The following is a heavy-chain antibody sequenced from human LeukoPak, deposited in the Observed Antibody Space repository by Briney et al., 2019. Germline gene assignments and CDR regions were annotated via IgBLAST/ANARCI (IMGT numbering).Heavy chain of an antibody. CDR2: ILPFFTS. D-gene: IGHD2-21*02. CDR1: GCTFSSSG. J-gene: IGHJ6*02. CDR3: AREGPSGDSQSRLYYYYGMDV. V-gene: IGHV1-69*13. Sequence: GASVKVSCKAPGCTFSSSGINWVRQAPGQGLELLGGILPFFTSNYAQKFQGRVTITADESTSTAYMELSSLRSEDTAVYYCAREGPSGDSQSRLYYYYGMDVWGQGTTVTVSS.